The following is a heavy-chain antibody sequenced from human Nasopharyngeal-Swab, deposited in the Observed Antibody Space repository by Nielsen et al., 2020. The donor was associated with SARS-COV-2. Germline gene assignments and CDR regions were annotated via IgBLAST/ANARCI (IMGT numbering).Heavy chain of an antibody. Sequence: GESLKISCAASGFTFSTYTMNWVRQAPGKGLEWVSSISGSSAYIYYADSVKGRFTISRDNAKNSLHLQMNSLRAEDTAVYYCARDFGFCSSTSCSLLTFDYWGQGTLVTVSS. J-gene: IGHJ4*02. D-gene: IGHD2-2*01. V-gene: IGHV3-21*01. CDR3: ARDFGFCSSTSCSLLTFDY. CDR2: ISGSSAYI. CDR1: GFTFSTYT.